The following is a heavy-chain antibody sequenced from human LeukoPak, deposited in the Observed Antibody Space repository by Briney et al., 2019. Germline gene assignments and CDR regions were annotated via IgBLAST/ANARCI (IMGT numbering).Heavy chain of an antibody. V-gene: IGHV3-23*01. Sequence: PGGSLRLSCAASGFTFSNYAMSWVRQARGKGLEWVSAISGDGGGTYYADSVKGRFTISRDNSKITVYVQMNSLRAEDTAIYYCSKGGGTHPDDYFDSWGRGAPVTVSS. J-gene: IGHJ4*02. CDR2: ISGDGGGT. CDR1: GFTFSNYA. CDR3: SKGGGTHPDDYFDS.